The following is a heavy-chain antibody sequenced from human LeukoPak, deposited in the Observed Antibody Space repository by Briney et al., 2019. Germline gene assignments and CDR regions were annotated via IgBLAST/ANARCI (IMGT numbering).Heavy chain of an antibody. V-gene: IGHV1-69*06. D-gene: IGHD6-6*01. CDR2: LIPIFGTA. CDR1: GGTFSSYT. Sequence: SVKVSCKASGGTFSSYTISWVRQAPGQGLEWMGGLIPIFGTANYAQKFQGRVTITADKSTSTAYMELSSLRSEDTAVYYCATRAADIATRPAYYYYYMDVWGKGTTVTVSS. J-gene: IGHJ6*03. CDR3: ATRAADIATRPAYYYYYMDV.